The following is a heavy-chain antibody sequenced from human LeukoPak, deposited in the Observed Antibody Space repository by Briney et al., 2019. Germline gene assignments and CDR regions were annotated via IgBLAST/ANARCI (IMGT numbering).Heavy chain of an antibody. CDR3: TRDGGSFCDFDY. CDR1: GFSFRNYA. D-gene: IGHD1-26*01. CDR2: INTDGWIT. V-gene: IGHV3-64*02. Sequence: AGGSLRLSCVASGFSFRNYAIHWVRQAPGKGLEYVSVINTDGWITYYADSVKGRFTISRDNSKNTVYLQMGSLRGEDMAVYYCTRDGGSFCDFDYWGQGALVTVSS. J-gene: IGHJ4*02.